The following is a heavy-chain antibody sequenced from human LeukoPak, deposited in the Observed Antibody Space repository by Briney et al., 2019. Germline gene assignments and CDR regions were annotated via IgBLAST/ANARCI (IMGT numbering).Heavy chain of an antibody. CDR1: GYTFTGYY. D-gene: IGHD3-22*01. CDR2: INPNSGGT. V-gene: IGHV1-2*02. CDR3: AKGYDSSGYYPGY. J-gene: IGHJ4*02. Sequence: ASVKVSCKASGYTFTGYYMHWVRQAPGQGLEWMGWINPNSGGTNYAQKFQGRVTMTRDTPISTAYMELSRRRSDDTAVYYCAKGYDSSGYYPGYWGQGTLVTVSS.